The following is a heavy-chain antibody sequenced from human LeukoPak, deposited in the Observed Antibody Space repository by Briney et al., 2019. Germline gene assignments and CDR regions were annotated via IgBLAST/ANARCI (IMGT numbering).Heavy chain of an antibody. CDR2: MNPHSGDT. CDR3: ARGPNFPLMVYATD. V-gene: IGHV1-8*01. D-gene: IGHD2-8*01. CDR1: GYTFTSYD. J-gene: IGHJ4*02. Sequence: ASVKVSCKASGYTFTSYDINWVRQATGQVLEWMGWMNPHSGDTGYARNFQGRVTMTRSTSISTAYMELSSLRSEDTAVHYCARGPNFPLMVYATDWGQGTLVTVSS.